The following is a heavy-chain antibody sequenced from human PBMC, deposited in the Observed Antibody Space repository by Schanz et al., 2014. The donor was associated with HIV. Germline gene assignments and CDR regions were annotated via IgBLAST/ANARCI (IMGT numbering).Heavy chain of an antibody. D-gene: IGHD2-15*01. CDR1: GFTFSSHW. J-gene: IGHJ5*02. Sequence: EVQLVESGGGLVQPGGSLRVSCAASGFTFSSHWMHWVRQAPGKGLVWVSRINSNEGTTDYADSVKGRFTISRDNSRNILYLQMSNLRAEDTALYYCVTEQYSTISAWGQGALVIVSS. V-gene: IGHV3-74*01. CDR2: INSNEGTT. CDR3: VTEQYSTISA.